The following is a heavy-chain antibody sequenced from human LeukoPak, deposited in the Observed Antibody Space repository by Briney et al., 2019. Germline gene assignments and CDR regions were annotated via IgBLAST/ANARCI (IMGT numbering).Heavy chain of an antibody. CDR1: GGSISSYY. J-gene: IGHJ3*02. CDR3: ARADTAMVQDAFDI. V-gene: IGHV4-59*01. D-gene: IGHD5-18*01. CDR2: IYYSGST. Sequence: SETLSLTCTVSGGSISSYYWSWIRQPPGKGLEWIGYIYYSGSTNYNPSLKSRVTISVDTSKNQFSLKLSSVTAADTAVYYCARADTAMVQDAFDIWGQGTMVTVSS.